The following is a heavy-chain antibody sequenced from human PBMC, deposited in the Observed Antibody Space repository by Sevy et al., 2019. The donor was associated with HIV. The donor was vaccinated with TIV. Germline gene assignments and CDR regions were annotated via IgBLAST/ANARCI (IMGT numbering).Heavy chain of an antibody. CDR2: FRSKASGGAT. D-gene: IGHD3-22*01. CDR1: GFTCGDYS. CDR3: ARYIAVVINIDY. Sequence: GGSLRLYCTGSGFTCGDYSMSWFRQAPGGGVGWVGFFRSKASGGATEYAASVKGRFTISRDDSKSVAYLQMNSLKTEDTAMYYCARYIAVVINIDYWGQGTLVTVSS. V-gene: IGHV3-49*03. J-gene: IGHJ4*02.